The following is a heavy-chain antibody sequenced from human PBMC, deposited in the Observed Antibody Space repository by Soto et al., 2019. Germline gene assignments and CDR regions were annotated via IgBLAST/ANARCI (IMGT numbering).Heavy chain of an antibody. CDR2: IYYSGTT. CDR1: GVSISSNSYY. CDR3: ARHRGSGSYYDCFDY. V-gene: IGHV4-39*01. J-gene: IGHJ4*02. D-gene: IGHD3-3*01. Sequence: QLQLQASGPGLVKPSETLSLTCTVSGVSISSNSYYWGWIRQPPGKGLEWIGSIYYSGTTFYNPSLKSRVTISVDTSRNQFPLKLSAVTAADTAVYYCARHRGSGSYYDCFDYWGQGTLVTVSS.